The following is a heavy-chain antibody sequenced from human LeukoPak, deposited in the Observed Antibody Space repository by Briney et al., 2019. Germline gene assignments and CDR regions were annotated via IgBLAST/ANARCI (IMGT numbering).Heavy chain of an antibody. CDR1: GYTFTGYY. V-gene: IGHV1-2*02. Sequence: ASVKVSCKASGYTFTGYYMHWVRQAPGQGLEWMGWINPNSGGTNYAQKFQGRVTMTRDTSIGTAYMELSRLRSDGTAVYYCARIYYYYDSSGPGYFDYWGQGTLVSVSS. D-gene: IGHD3-22*01. CDR3: ARIYYYYDSSGPGYFDY. CDR2: INPNSGGT. J-gene: IGHJ4*02.